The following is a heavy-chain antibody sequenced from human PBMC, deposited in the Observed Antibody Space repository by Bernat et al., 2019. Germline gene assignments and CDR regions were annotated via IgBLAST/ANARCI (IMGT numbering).Heavy chain of an antibody. CDR3: ASYKGGATKGY. Sequence: EVQLVESGGGLVQPGGSLRLSCAASGFTFSSYWMYWVRQAPGKGLVWVSGIDSDGSRITYADSVRGRFTNSRDNAKKTLYLQMNSVRAEDTGGYYWASYKGGATKGYWGQGTLVTVSS. V-gene: IGHV3-74*01. D-gene: IGHD3-10*01. J-gene: IGHJ4*02. CDR2: IDSDGSRI. CDR1: GFTFSSYW.